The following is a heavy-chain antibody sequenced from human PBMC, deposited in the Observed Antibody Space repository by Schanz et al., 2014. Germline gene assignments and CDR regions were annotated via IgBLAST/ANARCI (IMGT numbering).Heavy chain of an antibody. CDR1: GFTFSTYA. CDR2: ISHSGGSK. D-gene: IGHD6-19*01. CDR3: AKLSSSGRLAGYFDY. Sequence: EVQLVESGGGLVKPGGSLRLSCAASGFTFSTYAMTWVRQAPGKGLEWVSSISHSGGSKYYAGSVKGRFSISRDYSKNTLYLQMSSLRAEDTAIYYCAKLSSSGRLAGYFDYWGQGALVTVSS. V-gene: IGHV3-23*04. J-gene: IGHJ4*02.